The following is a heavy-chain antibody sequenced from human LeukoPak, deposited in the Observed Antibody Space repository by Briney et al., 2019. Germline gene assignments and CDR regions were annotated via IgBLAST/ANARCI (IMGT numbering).Heavy chain of an antibody. Sequence: GASVKVSCKASGYTFTSYGISWVRQAPGQGLEWMGWISAYNGNTNYAQKLQGRVTMTTDTSTSTAYMELGSLTSDGTAVYYCARARESSGWYRYWFDPWGQGTLVTVSS. D-gene: IGHD6-19*01. J-gene: IGHJ5*02. CDR3: ARARESSGWYRYWFDP. CDR2: ISAYNGNT. CDR1: GYTFTSYG. V-gene: IGHV1-18*01.